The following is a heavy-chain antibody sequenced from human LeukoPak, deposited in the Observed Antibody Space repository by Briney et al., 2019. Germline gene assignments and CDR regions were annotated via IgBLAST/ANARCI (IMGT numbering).Heavy chain of an antibody. CDR3: ARVRYYYDSSGIPRAFDI. Sequence: PSETLSLTCTVSGGSISSGSYYWSWIRQPAGKGLEWIGRIYTSGSTNYNPSLKSRVTISVDPSKNQFSLKLSSVTAADTAVYYCARVRYYYDSSGIPRAFDIWGQGTMVTVSS. CDR2: IYTSGST. V-gene: IGHV4-61*02. D-gene: IGHD3-22*01. J-gene: IGHJ3*02. CDR1: GGSISSGSYY.